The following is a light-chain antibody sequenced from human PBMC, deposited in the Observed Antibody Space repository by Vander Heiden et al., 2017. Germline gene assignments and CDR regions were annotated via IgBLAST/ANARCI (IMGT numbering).Light chain of an antibody. CDR1: QGISRY. CDR3: QQLNSYPPFT. V-gene: IGKV1-9*01. J-gene: IGKJ3*01. Sequence: DIQFTQSPSFLSASVRDRVTITCRASQGISRYLAWYQQKPGKAPKLLIYAASTLQSGVPSRFSGSGSGTEFTLTISSLQPEEFATYYCQQLNSYPPFTFGHGTKVDIK. CDR2: AAS.